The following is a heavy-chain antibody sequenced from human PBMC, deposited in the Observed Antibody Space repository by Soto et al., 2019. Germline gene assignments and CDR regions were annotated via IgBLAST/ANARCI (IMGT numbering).Heavy chain of an antibody. Sequence: GGSLRLSCAASGFTFSRYAMSWVRQVPGKWLEWVSATSGSGGSTYYADSVKGRFTISRDNSKNTLFLQMNNLRADDTAVYYFAKGGIAIPPVAICVWGQGTTVTVSS. CDR1: GFTFSRYA. D-gene: IGHD3-9*01. J-gene: IGHJ6*02. CDR3: AKGGIAIPPVAICV. V-gene: IGHV3-23*01. CDR2: TSGSGGST.